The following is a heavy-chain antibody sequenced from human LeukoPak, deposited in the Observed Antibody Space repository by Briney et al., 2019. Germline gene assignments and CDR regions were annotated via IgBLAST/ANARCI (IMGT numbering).Heavy chain of an antibody. Sequence: ASVKVSCKVSGYTLTELSMHWVRQAPGKGLEWMGGFDPEDGETIYAQKFQGRVTITGDTSMSTAYMELSSLRSEDTAVYYCARVTSGFWTGYYDPFDIWGQGTMVTVSS. D-gene: IGHD3/OR15-3a*01. CDR3: ARVTSGFWTGYYDPFDI. CDR1: GYTLTELS. CDR2: FDPEDGET. V-gene: IGHV1-24*01. J-gene: IGHJ3*02.